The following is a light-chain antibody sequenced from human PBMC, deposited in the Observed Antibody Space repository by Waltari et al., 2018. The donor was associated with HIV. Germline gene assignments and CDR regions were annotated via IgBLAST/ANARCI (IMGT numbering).Light chain of an antibody. CDR2: DAS. CDR1: QDISNY. Sequence: DIQLTQSPTSLSASVGDRVTITCQASQDISNYLSWYQQKPGKAPKLLIYDASNLETGGPSRFSGSGSGANFTFTISSLLPEDIATYYCQQYDNFPLFGGGTKVEIK. V-gene: IGKV1-33*01. J-gene: IGKJ4*01. CDR3: QQYDNFPL.